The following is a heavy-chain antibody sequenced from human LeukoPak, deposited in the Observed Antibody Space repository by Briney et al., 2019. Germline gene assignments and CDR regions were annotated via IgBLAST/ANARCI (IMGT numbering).Heavy chain of an antibody. J-gene: IGHJ4*02. CDR1: GFTFSSYG. CDR2: ISYDGSNK. D-gene: IGHD2-21*02. Sequence: GRSLRLSCAASGFTFSSYGMHWVRQAPGKGLEWVAVISYDGSNKYYADSVKGRFTISRDNSKNMLYLQMNSLRAEDTAVYYCAKARVHIVVVTANSYPDYWGQGTLVTVSS. V-gene: IGHV3-30*18. CDR3: AKARVHIVVVTANSYPDY.